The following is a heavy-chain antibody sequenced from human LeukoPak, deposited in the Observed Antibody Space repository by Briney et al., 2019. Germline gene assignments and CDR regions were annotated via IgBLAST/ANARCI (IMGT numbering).Heavy chain of an antibody. Sequence: PGGSLRLSCAASGFTFSSYAMSWVRQAPGKGLEWVSAISGSGGSTYYADSVKGRFTISRDNSKNTLYLQMNSLRAEDTAVYYCAKEITMVRQPWPRGAFDIWGQGTMVTASS. CDR3: AKEITMVRQPWPRGAFDI. J-gene: IGHJ3*02. CDR2: ISGSGGST. CDR1: GFTFSSYA. D-gene: IGHD3-10*01. V-gene: IGHV3-23*01.